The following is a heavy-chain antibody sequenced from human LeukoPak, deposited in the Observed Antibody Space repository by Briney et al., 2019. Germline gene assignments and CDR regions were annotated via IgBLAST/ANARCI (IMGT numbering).Heavy chain of an antibody. Sequence: SETLSLTCTVSGGSISTSNYYWGWVRQPPGKGLEWIGYIYYSGSTNYNPSLKSRVTISVDTSKNQFSLKLSSVTAADTAVYYCAREGGAAAGTGEFDYWGRGTLVTVSS. J-gene: IGHJ4*02. D-gene: IGHD6-13*01. CDR3: AREGGAAAGTGEFDY. V-gene: IGHV4-61*01. CDR2: IYYSGST. CDR1: GGSISTSNYY.